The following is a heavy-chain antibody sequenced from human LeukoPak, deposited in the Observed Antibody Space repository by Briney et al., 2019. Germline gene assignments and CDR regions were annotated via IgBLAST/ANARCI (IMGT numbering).Heavy chain of an antibody. CDR2: IRYDGSNK. J-gene: IGHJ3*02. D-gene: IGHD4-17*01. CDR1: GFTFSSYG. Sequence: GGSLRLSCAASGFTFSSYGMHWVRQAPGKGLEWVAFIRYDGSNKYYADSVKGRFTISRDNSKNTLYLQMNSLRAEDTAVYYCAKDFYSVGDYDIPPFDIWGQGTMVTVSS. CDR3: AKDFYSVGDYDIPPFDI. V-gene: IGHV3-30*02.